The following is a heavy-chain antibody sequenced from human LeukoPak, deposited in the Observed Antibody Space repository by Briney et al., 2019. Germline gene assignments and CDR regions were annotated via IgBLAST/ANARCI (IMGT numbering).Heavy chain of an antibody. CDR1: GFTFSSYW. CDR3: AKTSLGYCSGGSCYVDY. V-gene: IGHV3-23*01. Sequence: GGSLRLSCAASGFTFSSYWMSWVRQAPGKGPEWVSVVSGSGSSTYYVDSVKGRFTISRDNSKNTLYLQMSSLRAEDTAVYYCAKTSLGYCSGGSCYVDYWGQGTLVTVSS. J-gene: IGHJ4*02. D-gene: IGHD2-15*01. CDR2: VSGSGSST.